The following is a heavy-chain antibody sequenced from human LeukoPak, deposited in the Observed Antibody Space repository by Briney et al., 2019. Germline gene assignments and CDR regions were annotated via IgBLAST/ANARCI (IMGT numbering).Heavy chain of an antibody. CDR1: GYSISSGYY. CDR2: IYHSGST. J-gene: IGHJ5*02. Sequence: SETLSLTCTVSGYSISSGYYWGWIRQPPGKGLEWIGSIYHSGSTYYHPSLKSRVTISVDTSKNQFSLKLSSVTAADTAVYYCARIAAVCTNGVCYNGNWFDPWGQGTLVTVSS. V-gene: IGHV4-38-2*02. D-gene: IGHD2-8*01. CDR3: ARIAAVCTNGVCYNGNWFDP.